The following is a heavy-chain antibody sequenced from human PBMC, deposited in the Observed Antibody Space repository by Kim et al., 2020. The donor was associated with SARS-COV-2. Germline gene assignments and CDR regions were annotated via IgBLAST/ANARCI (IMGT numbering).Heavy chain of an antibody. CDR3: ARDRFGYGSGSS. CDR2: IYYSGST. V-gene: IGHV4-59*01. D-gene: IGHD3-10*01. J-gene: IGHJ5*02. CDR1: GGSISSYY. Sequence: SETLSLTCTVSGGSISSYYWSWIRQPPGKGLEWIGYIYYSGSTNYNPSLKSRVTISVDTSKNQFSLKLSSVTAADTAVYYCARDRFGYGSGSSWGQGTLVTVSS.